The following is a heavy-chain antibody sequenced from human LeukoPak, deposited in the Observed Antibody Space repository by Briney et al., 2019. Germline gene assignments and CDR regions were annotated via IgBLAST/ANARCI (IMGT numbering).Heavy chain of an antibody. CDR2: ISSSSSYI. D-gene: IGHD1-1*01. CDR3: ARLSTVFAFDI. V-gene: IGHV3-21*01. Sequence: NPGGTLRLSCAASGFTFSNYGMNWVRQAPGKGLEWVSSISSSSSYIYYADSVKGRFTISRDNAKNSLYLQMNSLRAEDTAVYYCARLSTVFAFDIWGQGTMVTVSS. CDR1: GFTFSNYG. J-gene: IGHJ3*02.